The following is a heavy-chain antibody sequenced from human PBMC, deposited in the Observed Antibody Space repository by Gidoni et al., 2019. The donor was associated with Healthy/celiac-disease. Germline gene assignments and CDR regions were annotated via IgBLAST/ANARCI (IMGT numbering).Heavy chain of an antibody. J-gene: IGHJ4*02. CDR2: ISSNGGST. Sequence: EVQLVASGGGLVQPGGSLRLSCSASGFTFSSYAMHWVRQAPGKGLEYVSAISSNGGSTYYADSVKGRFTISRDNSKNTLYLQMSSLRAEDTAVYYCVKGGATTAKVFDYWGQGTLVTVSS. CDR3: VKGGATTAKVFDY. V-gene: IGHV3-64D*06. D-gene: IGHD1-26*01. CDR1: GFTFSSYA.